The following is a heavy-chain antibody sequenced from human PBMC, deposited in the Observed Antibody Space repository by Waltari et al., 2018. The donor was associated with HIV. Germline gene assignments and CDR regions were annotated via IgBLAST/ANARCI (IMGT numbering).Heavy chain of an antibody. CDR2: ISSSGTYI. CDR3: AKVDTHGYLPYN. CDR1: GFTFSGHT. V-gene: IGHV3-21*01. Sequence: EVQLVESGGGLVKPGGSLRLSCAASGFTFSGHTMNWVRQAPGKGRECVSSISSSGTYIYYVDSVQGRFTISRDNAKNSLYPQMNSLRVEDTAIYYCAKVDTHGYLPYNWGQGTLVTVSS. D-gene: IGHD5-12*01. J-gene: IGHJ4*02.